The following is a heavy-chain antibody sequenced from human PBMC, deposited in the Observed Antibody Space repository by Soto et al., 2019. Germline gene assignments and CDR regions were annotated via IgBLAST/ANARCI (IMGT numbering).Heavy chain of an antibody. D-gene: IGHD3-3*01. CDR2: IYYSGST. J-gene: IGHJ6*02. CDR1: GGSISSGDYY. V-gene: IGHV4-30-4*01. CDR3: ARDKEPASYDFWSGYPKPYGMDV. Sequence: SETLSLTCTVSGGSISSGDYYWSWIRQPPGKGLEWIGYIYYSGSTYYNPSLKSRVTISVDTSKNQFSLKLSSVTAADTAVYYFARDKEPASYDFWSGYPKPYGMDVWGQGTTVTVS.